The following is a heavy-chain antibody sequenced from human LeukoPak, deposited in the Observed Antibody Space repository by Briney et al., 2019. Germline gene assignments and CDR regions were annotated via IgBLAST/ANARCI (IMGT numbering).Heavy chain of an antibody. CDR2: ISWNSDSI. J-gene: IGHJ4*02. CDR1: GFTFDDYA. D-gene: IGHD5-12*01. V-gene: IGHV3-9*01. Sequence: GGSLRLSCAASGFTFDDYAMHWVRQAPGKGLEWVSGISWNSDSIGYADSVKGRFTISRDNGKNTLFLQMNSLRAEDAAVYYCVRGNDYGGPHYWGQGTLVTVSS. CDR3: VRGNDYGGPHY.